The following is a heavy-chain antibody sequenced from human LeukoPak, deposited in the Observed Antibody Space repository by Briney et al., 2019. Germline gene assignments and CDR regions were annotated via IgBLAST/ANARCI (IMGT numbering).Heavy chain of an antibody. J-gene: IGHJ4*02. V-gene: IGHV3-23*01. CDR2: ISGSGGST. D-gene: IGHD6-19*01. CDR3: AKASSGWDYFDY. Sequence: GGSLRLSCAASGFTFSSYDMSWVRQAPGKGLEWVSAISGSGGSTYYADSVKGRFTISRDNSKNTLYLQMNSLRAEDTAVYYCAKASSGWDYFDYWGQGTLVTVSS. CDR1: GFTFSSYD.